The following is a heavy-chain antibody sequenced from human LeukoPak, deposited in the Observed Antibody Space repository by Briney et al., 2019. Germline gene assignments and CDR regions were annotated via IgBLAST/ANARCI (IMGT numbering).Heavy chain of an antibody. CDR1: GFTFSNYA. D-gene: IGHD5-12*01. CDR2: ISSSGGAT. Sequence: PGGSLRLSCAGSGFTFSNYAMTWVRQAPGKGLEWVSGISSSGGATYYADSVKGRFTISRDNSKNTLYLQIHNLRAEDTAVYYCAKEGYPADDYWGQGTLVTVSS. CDR3: AKEGYPADDY. J-gene: IGHJ4*02. V-gene: IGHV3-23*01.